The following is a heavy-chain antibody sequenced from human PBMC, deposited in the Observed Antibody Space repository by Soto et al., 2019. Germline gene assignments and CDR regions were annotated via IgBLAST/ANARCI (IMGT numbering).Heavy chain of an antibody. J-gene: IGHJ6*02. CDR2: ISAYNGNT. CDR1: GYTFTSYG. V-gene: IGHV1-18*01. D-gene: IGHD4-17*01. CDR3: ARVRTVTRPTYDSYGMDV. Sequence: QVQLVQSGAEVKKPGASVKVSCKASGYTFTSYGISWVRQAPGQGLAWMGWISAYNGNTNYAQKLQGRVTMTTDTSTSTAYMELRSLRSDDTAVYYCARVRTVTRPTYDSYGMDVWGQGTTVTFSS.